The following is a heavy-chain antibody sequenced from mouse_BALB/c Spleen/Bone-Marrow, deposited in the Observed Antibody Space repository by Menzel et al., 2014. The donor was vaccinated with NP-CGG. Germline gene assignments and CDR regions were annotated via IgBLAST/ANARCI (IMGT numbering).Heavy chain of an antibody. Sequence: EAHLVESGGGLVQPGGSLKLSCAASGFTFSSYGMSWVRQTPDKRLELVATINSNGGSTYYPDSVKGRFTTSRDNAKNALYLQMSSLKSEDTAMYYCARDMITTREFAYGGQGTLVTVSA. CDR1: GFTFSSYG. J-gene: IGHJ3*01. D-gene: IGHD2-4*01. CDR2: INSNGGST. V-gene: IGHV5-6-3*01. CDR3: ARDMITTREFAY.